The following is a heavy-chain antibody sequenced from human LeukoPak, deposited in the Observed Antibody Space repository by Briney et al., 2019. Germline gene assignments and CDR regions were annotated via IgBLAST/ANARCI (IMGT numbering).Heavy chain of an antibody. V-gene: IGHV1-2*02. J-gene: IGHJ5*02. CDR2: INPNSGGT. CDR1: GYTFTGYY. Sequence: ASVKVSCKASGYTFTGYYMHWVRQAPGQGLEWMGWINPNSGGTNYAQKFQGRVTMTRDTSISTAYMELSRLRSDDTAVYYCARQGIAAAGPQGGWFDPWGQGTLVTVSS. CDR3: ARQGIAAAGPQGGWFDP. D-gene: IGHD6-13*01.